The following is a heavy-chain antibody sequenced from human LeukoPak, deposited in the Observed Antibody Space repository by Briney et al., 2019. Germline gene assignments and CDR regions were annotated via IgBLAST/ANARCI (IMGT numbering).Heavy chain of an antibody. D-gene: IGHD3-10*01. Sequence: PGWSLRLSCASCGFTFSSNSMTWVRQTPGKGLEWVSGISGSGDSTFYADSVKGRFTISRDNSRNTLYLQMSSLRPEDTAVYYCTKWSGFGDDWGQGTLVTVSS. J-gene: IGHJ4*02. CDR1: GFTFSSNS. V-gene: IGHV3-23*01. CDR2: ISGSGDST. CDR3: TKWSGFGDD.